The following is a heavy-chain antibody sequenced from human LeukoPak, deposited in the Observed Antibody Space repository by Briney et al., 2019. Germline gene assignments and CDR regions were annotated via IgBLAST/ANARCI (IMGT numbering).Heavy chain of an antibody. D-gene: IGHD6-19*01. V-gene: IGHV3-72*01. Sequence: GGSLRLSCAASGFTLSDHYMDWVRQAPGKGLEWIGRSRNKPNRYTTEYAASVKGRFTISRDDSKNSLYLQMNSLRDEDTAVYYCARDPYSGGYGAHYYYYMDVWGKGTTVTVSS. CDR3: ARDPYSGGYGAHYYYYMDV. J-gene: IGHJ6*03. CDR2: SRNKPNRYTT. CDR1: GFTLSDHY.